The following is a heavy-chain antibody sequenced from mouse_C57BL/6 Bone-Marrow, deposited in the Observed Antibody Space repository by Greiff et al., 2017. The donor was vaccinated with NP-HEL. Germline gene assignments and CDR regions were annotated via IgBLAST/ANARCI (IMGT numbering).Heavy chain of an antibody. CDR2: INPNNGGT. Sequence: VQLQQSGPELVKPGASVKISCKASGYTFTDYYMNWVKQSHGKSLEWIGDINPNNGGTSYNQKFKGKATLTVDKSSSTAYMELRSLTSEDSAVYYCARGGGWLLRGFAYWGQGTLVTVSA. D-gene: IGHD2-3*01. CDR3: ARGGGWLLRGFAY. V-gene: IGHV1-26*01. J-gene: IGHJ3*01. CDR1: GYTFTDYY.